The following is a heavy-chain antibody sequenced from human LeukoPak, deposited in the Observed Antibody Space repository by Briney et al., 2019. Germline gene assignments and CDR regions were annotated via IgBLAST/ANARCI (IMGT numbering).Heavy chain of an antibody. J-gene: IGHJ4*02. CDR3: ARGPYCSGGSCYSDY. V-gene: IGHV1-69*13. Sequence: SVKVSCKASGGTFSSYAISWVRQAPGQGLEWMGGIIPIFGTANYAQEFQGRVTITADESTSTAYMELSSLRSEDTAVYYCARGPYCSGGSCYSDYWGQGTLVTVSS. CDR1: GGTFSSYA. CDR2: IIPIFGTA. D-gene: IGHD2-15*01.